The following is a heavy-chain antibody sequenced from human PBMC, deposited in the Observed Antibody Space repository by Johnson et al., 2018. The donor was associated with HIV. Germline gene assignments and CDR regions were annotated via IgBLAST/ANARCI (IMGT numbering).Heavy chain of an antibody. V-gene: IGHV3-30-3*01. CDR3: ARDSTSGPDKGLDYVGAFDI. Sequence: VESGGGVVQPGRSLRLSCAASGFTFSSYAMHWVRQAPGKGLEWVAVISYDGSNKYYADSVKGRFTISRDNSKNTLYLQMNSLRAEDTAVYYCARDSTSGPDKGLDYVGAFDIWGQGTMVTVSS. J-gene: IGHJ3*02. D-gene: IGHD4-17*01. CDR1: GFTFSSYA. CDR2: ISYDGSNK.